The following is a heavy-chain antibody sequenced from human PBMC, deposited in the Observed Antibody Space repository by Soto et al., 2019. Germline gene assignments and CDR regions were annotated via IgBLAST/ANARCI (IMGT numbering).Heavy chain of an antibody. CDR3: ARDLYCTSTSCRRFDY. Sequence: EVQLVESGGGLVKPGGSLRLSCAASGFTFSSYSMNWVRQAPGKGLEWVSSISSSSSYIYYADSVKGRFTISRDNAKNSLYLQMNSLRADDTAVYYCARDLYCTSTSCRRFDYWGQVTLVTVSS. V-gene: IGHV3-21*01. D-gene: IGHD2-2*01. J-gene: IGHJ4*02. CDR2: ISSSSSYI. CDR1: GFTFSSYS.